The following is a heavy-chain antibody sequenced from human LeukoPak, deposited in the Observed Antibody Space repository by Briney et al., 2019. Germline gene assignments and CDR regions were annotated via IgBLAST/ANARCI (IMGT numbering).Heavy chain of an antibody. V-gene: IGHV3-7*01. CDR2: IKQDGSEK. CDR3: ARESCGGDCHSINWFDP. J-gene: IGHJ5*02. CDR1: GFTFSSYW. Sequence: GRSLRLSCAASGFTFSSYWMSWVRQAPGKGLEWVANIKQDGSEKYYVDSVKGRFTISRDNAKNSLYLQMNSLRAEDTAVYYCARESCGGDCHSINWFDPWGQGTLVTVSS. D-gene: IGHD2-21*02.